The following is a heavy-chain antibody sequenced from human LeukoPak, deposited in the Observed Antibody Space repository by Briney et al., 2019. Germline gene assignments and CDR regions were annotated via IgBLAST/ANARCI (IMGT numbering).Heavy chain of an antibody. CDR3: AKGSGYYYYYYYMDV. J-gene: IGHJ6*03. Sequence: GGSLRLSCAASGFTFSDYYMSWIRQAPGKGLEWVSYISSSGDTIYYADSVKGRFTISRDNTKKSLYLQMNSLRAEDTAVYYCAKGSGYYYYYYYMDVWGKGTTVTVSS. V-gene: IGHV3-11*01. D-gene: IGHD5-12*01. CDR1: GFTFSDYY. CDR2: ISSSGDTI.